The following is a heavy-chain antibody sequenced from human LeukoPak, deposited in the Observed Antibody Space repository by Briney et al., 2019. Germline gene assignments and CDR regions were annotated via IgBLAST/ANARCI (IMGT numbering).Heavy chain of an antibody. CDR3: ARDCDSTTCYPDDAFDI. CDR1: DASISSSGYS. J-gene: IGHJ3*02. D-gene: IGHD2-2*01. CDR2: ISYTGST. V-gene: IGHV4-39*01. Sequence: SQTLSLTCTVSDASISSSGYSLSWIRQPPGKGLEWIGAISYTGSTHYNPSLRSRLTASVDTSKGLFSLKLRSVTAADTAVYYCARDCDSTTCYPDDAFDIWGRGTVVTVS.